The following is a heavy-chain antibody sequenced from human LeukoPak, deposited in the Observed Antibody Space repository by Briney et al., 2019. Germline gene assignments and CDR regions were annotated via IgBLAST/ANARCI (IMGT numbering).Heavy chain of an antibody. CDR2: ISYDGSNK. Sequence: GGSLRHTCAASGFTFSSYAIHWVRQAPGKGLEWVAVISYDGSNKYYADSVKGRFTISRDNSKNTLYLQMNSLRAEDTAVYYCARARRMAGAFDIWGQGTMVTVSS. CDR3: ARARRMAGAFDI. V-gene: IGHV3-30*04. J-gene: IGHJ3*02. CDR1: GFTFSSYA. D-gene: IGHD5-24*01.